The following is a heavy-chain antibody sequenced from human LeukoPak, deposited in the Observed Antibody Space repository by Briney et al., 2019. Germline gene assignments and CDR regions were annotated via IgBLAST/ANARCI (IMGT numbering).Heavy chain of an antibody. CDR1: GGSISSSSYY. J-gene: IGHJ5*02. CDR3: AREEQLVRVNWFDP. CDR2: IYYSGST. Sequence: SETLSLTCTVSGGSISSSSYYWGWIRQPPGKGLEWIGSIYYSGSTYYNPSLKSRVTISVDTSKNQFSLKLSSVTAADTAVYYCAREEQLVRVNWFDPWGQGTLVTVSS. D-gene: IGHD6-13*01. V-gene: IGHV4-39*07.